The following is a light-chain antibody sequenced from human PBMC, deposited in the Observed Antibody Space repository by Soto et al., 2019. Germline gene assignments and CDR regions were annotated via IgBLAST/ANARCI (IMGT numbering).Light chain of an antibody. V-gene: IGLV1-47*01. CDR3: AAWDDSLSGAV. Sequence: QSVLTQPPSASGTPGQRVTISCSGSSSNIGSNYVYWYQQLPGTAPTLLIYRTNQRPSGVPDRFAGSKSGTSASLAISGLRSEDEADYYCAAWDDSLSGAVFGGGTQLTVL. J-gene: IGLJ7*01. CDR1: SSNIGSNY. CDR2: RTN.